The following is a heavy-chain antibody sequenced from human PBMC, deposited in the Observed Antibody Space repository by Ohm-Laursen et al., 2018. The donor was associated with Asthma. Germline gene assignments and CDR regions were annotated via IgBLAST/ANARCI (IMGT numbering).Heavy chain of an antibody. CDR1: GFTFSNAW. CDR2: IKSKTDGGTT. V-gene: IGHV3-15*01. D-gene: IGHD3-16*01. J-gene: IGHJ6*02. Sequence: SLRLSCTASGFTFSNAWMSWVRQAPGKGLEWVGRIKSKTDGGTTDYAAPVKGRFTISRDDSKNTLYLQMNSLKTEDTAVYYCTTGGYDYIWGSYGYYYYGMDVWGQGTTVTVSS. CDR3: TTGGYDYIWGSYGYYYYGMDV.